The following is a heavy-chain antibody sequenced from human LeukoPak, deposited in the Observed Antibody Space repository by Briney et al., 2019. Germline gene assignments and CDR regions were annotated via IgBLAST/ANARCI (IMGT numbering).Heavy chain of an antibody. J-gene: IGHJ4*02. V-gene: IGHV3-13*01. D-gene: IGHD6-19*01. CDR3: ARGGIQVSGIDEFDY. Sequence: PTGGSLRLSCAASGFTFIDYDMHWVRQVIGKGLEWVSAIGIRGDTHYSGSVKGRFTISRENAESSLYLQMNSLRAEDTAVYYCARGGIQVSGIDEFDYWGQGTLVTVSS. CDR2: IGIRGDT. CDR1: GFTFIDYD.